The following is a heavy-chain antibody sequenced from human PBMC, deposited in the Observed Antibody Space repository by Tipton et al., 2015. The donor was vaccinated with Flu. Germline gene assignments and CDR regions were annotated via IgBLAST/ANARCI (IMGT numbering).Heavy chain of an antibody. J-gene: IGHJ4*02. CDR3: ARHGAGSGYPD. CDR2: IYPDDSET. CDR1: GDNFRGQW. Sequence: QLVQSGAEVKAPGASLRISCKLSGDNFRGQWIGWVRQMSGKGLEWMGIIYPDDSETRYSPSFKGQVSISVDESINTAYLQWSSLKASDTATYYCARHGAGSGYPDWGQGTLVIVSS. V-gene: IGHV5-51*01. D-gene: IGHD3-22*01.